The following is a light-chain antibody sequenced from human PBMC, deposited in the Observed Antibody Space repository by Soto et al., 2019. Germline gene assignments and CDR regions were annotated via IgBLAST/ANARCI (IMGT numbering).Light chain of an antibody. Sequence: AIRMTQSPSSLSASTGDRVTITCRASQGISSNLAWYQQKPGKAPKLLIYAASTLQSVVPSRFSGSGSWTDFTLTISGLQSEYFATYYCQQYYSYPRTFGQVTKVEIK. J-gene: IGKJ1*01. V-gene: IGKV1-8*01. CDR2: AAS. CDR3: QQYYSYPRT. CDR1: QGISSN.